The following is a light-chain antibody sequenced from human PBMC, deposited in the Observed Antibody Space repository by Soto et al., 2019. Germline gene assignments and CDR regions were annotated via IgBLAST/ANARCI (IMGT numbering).Light chain of an antibody. CDR1: QSVSSN. J-gene: IGKJ1*01. CDR3: QQYGSSIKT. Sequence: EIVLTQSPATLSVSLGGRATLSCSASQSVSSNLAWYQQKPVQAPSLLIYGASTRATGIPDRFSGSGSGTDFTLTISRLEPEDFAVYYCQQYGSSIKTFGQGTKVDIK. CDR2: GAS. V-gene: IGKV3-20*01.